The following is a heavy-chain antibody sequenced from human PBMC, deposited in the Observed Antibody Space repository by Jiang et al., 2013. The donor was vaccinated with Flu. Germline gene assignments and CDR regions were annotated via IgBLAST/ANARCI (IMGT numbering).Heavy chain of an antibody. CDR2: LYYDGST. D-gene: IGHD4-17*01. J-gene: IGHJ4*02. Sequence: SGSGLVKPSETLSLTCTVSGGSINSDSCYWGWIRQPPGKGLEWIGSLYYDGSTDYNPSLKSRVTISVDTSKNQFSLRLSSVSAADTAVFYCARYCLPTTVTGSFLEYWGQGTLVTVSS. CDR3: ARYCLPTTVTGSFLEY. V-gene: IGHV4-39*01. CDR1: GGSINSDSCY.